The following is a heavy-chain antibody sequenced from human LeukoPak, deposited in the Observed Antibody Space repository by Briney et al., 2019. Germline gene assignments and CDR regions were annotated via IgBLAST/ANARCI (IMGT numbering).Heavy chain of an antibody. CDR3: TRDDTYYYDSSGYVW. V-gene: IGHV3-66*01. CDR1: GFTVSSNY. J-gene: IGHJ4*02. D-gene: IGHD3-22*01. CDR2: IYSGGST. Sequence: GGSLRLSCAASGFTVSSNYMSWVRQAPVKGLEWVSVIYSGGSTYYADSVKGRFTISRDNSKNTLYLQMNSLRAEDTAVYYCTRDDTYYYDSSGYVWWGQGTLVTVSS.